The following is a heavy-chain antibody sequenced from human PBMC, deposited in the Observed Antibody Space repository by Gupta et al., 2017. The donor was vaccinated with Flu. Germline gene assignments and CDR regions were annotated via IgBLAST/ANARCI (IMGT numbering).Heavy chain of an antibody. CDR1: TFSNAW. Sequence: TFSNAWMNWVRQAPGKGLEWVGRIKSKADGETTDYAAPVKGRFTISRDDSKNTLYLQTTSLKTEDTAVYFCSTYLTWVVAANLHVLWGQGTLVTVSS. CDR2: IKSKADGETT. J-gene: IGHJ4*02. V-gene: IGHV3-15*01. D-gene: IGHD2-15*01. CDR3: STYLTWVVAANLHVL.